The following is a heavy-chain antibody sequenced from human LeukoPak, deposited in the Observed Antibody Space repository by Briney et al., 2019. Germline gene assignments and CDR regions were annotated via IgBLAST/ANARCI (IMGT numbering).Heavy chain of an antibody. CDR1: GFTFSSYG. CDR2: IRYDGSNK. CDR3: ATPPVTGNYFGYYYYYMDV. V-gene: IGHV3-30*02. D-gene: IGHD1-7*01. Sequence: GGSLRLSCAASGFTFSSYGMHWVRQAPGKGLEWVAFIRYDGSNKYYADSVKGRFTISRDNSKNTLYLQMNSLRAEDTAVYYCATPPVTGNYFGYYYYYMDVWGKGTTVTVSS. J-gene: IGHJ6*03.